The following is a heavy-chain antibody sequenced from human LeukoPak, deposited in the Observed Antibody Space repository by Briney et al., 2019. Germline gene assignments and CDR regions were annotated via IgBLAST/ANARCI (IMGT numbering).Heavy chain of an antibody. J-gene: IGHJ4*02. V-gene: IGHV4-34*01. Sequence: SETLSLTCAVYGGSFSGYYWSWIRQPPGKGLEWIGEINHSGSTNYNPPLKSRVTISVDTSKNQFSLKLSSVTAADTAVYYCARGPTVTTLDYWGQGTLVTVSS. CDR3: ARGPTVTTLDY. D-gene: IGHD4-17*01. CDR2: INHSGST. CDR1: GGSFSGYY.